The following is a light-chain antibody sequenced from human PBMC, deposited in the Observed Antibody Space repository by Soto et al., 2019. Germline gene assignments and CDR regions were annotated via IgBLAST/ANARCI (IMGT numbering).Light chain of an antibody. CDR3: QPYNNWPLT. V-gene: IGKV1D-16*01. CDR1: QGIGVR. CDR2: SAS. J-gene: IGKJ4*01. Sequence: IQMTQSPSSPSASIGDRVTITCRASQGIGVRLAWFQQKPGKAPQYLIQSASILQSGIPDRFSGSRSGAEFTLTINSLQSEDFAVYYCQPYNNWPLTFGGGTKVDIK.